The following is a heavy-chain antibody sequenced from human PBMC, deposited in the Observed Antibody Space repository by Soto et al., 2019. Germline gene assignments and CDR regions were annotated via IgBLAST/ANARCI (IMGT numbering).Heavy chain of an antibody. CDR3: ARMASAGTLNWFDP. CDR1: GYTFINFD. CDR2: MNPGSGTT. D-gene: IGHD6-13*01. J-gene: IGHJ5*02. V-gene: IGHV1-8*02. Sequence: QVQLVQSGAEVKEPGASVRVSCKASGYTFINFDISWVRQAAGQGLEWLGWMNPGSGTTGYASNFQGRVAMTRDASTGTSHLVLSSLTSDDTAVYYCARMASAGTLNWFDPWGQGTLVTVSS.